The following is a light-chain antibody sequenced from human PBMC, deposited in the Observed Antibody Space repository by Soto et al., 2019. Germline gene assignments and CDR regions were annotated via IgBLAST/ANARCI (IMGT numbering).Light chain of an antibody. CDR2: STS. CDR1: AGAVTSAYY. J-gene: IGLJ2*01. Sequence: QTVVTQEPSPTVSPGGTVTLTCASSAGAVTSAYYTNWLQQKPGQAPRALIYSTSEKHSWTPARFSGSLLGGKAALTLSAAQPEDEADYYCLLYYGGAQVLFGGGTKVTVL. V-gene: IGLV7-43*01. CDR3: LLYYGGAQVL.